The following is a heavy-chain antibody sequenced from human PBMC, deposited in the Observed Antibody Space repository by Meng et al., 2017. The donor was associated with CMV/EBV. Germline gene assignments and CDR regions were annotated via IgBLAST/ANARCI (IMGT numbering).Heavy chain of an antibody. CDR1: GFTFSSYA. CDR2: ISYDGSNK. J-gene: IGHJ4*02. CDR3: ARGDYFDY. Sequence: QWRLGESGGGVVQPGRSLRLSCAAYGFTFSSYAMHWVRQAPGKGLEWVAVISYDGSNKYYADSVKGRFTISRDNSKNTLYLQMNSLRAEDTAVYYCARGDYFDYWGQGTLVTVSS. V-gene: IGHV3-30-3*01.